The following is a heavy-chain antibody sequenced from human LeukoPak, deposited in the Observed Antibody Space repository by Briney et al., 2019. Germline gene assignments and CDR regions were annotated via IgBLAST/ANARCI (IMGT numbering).Heavy chain of an antibody. V-gene: IGHV1-2*02. CDR3: ARDPRPTAARGFDY. CDR1: GYTFTNYY. CDR2: MNPNTGGA. J-gene: IGHJ4*02. Sequence: ASVNVSCKASGYTFTNYYLHWVRQAPGQGFEWMGGMNPNTGGANYAQKFQDRVTMTRDTSMNTAYMELSSLRSDDTAVYYCARDPRPTAARGFDYWGQGTLVTVSS. D-gene: IGHD2-15*01.